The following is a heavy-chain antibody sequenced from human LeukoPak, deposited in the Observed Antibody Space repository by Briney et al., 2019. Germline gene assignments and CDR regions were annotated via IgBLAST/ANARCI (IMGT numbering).Heavy chain of an antibody. CDR3: ARDRTLDCGKSGVR. D-gene: IGHD3-10*01. V-gene: IGHV3-7*03. CDR1: AFTFSNYW. J-gene: IGHJ4*02. CDR2: INQGGREK. Sequence: GSLRLSCAGFAFTFSNYWMGWHRQGQGKGLEWVANINQGGREKHYVVSVKGRFTISIANATTSLYLQMNRLRAEETVVYCGARDRTLDCGKSGVRRGQGTLVIVSS.